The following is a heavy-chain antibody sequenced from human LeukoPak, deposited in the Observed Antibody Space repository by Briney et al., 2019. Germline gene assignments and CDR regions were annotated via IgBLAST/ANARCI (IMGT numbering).Heavy chain of an antibody. D-gene: IGHD3-10*01. CDR2: IFYSGST. CDR1: GGSISTSNYY. CDR3: ARASYYYGSGWNWFDP. V-gene: IGHV4-39*07. Sequence: PSETLSLTCTVSGGSISTSNYYWGWIRQPPGKSLEWIGNIFYSGSTYYSPSLKSRVTISLDTSRNQFSLKLSSVTAADTAVYYCARASYYYGSGWNWFDPWGQGTLVTVSS. J-gene: IGHJ5*02.